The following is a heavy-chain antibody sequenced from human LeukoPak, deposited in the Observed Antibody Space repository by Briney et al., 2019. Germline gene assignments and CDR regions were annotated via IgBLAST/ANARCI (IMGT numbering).Heavy chain of an antibody. CDR1: GFTFSSYS. D-gene: IGHD6-19*01. CDR2: ISYDGSNK. Sequence: GGSLRLSCAASGFTFSSYSMNWVRQAPGKGLEWVAVISYDGSNKYYADSVKGRFTISRDNSKNTLYLQMNSLRAEDTAVYYCAKDGGYSSGWHFDYWGQGTLVTVSS. J-gene: IGHJ4*02. V-gene: IGHV3-30*18. CDR3: AKDGGYSSGWHFDY.